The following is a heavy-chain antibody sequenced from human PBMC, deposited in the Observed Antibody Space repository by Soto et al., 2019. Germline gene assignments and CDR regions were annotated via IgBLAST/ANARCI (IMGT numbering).Heavy chain of an antibody. Sequence: QVQLVQSGAEVKKPGSSVKVSCKAPGGTFSSYAISWVRQAPGQGLEWMGGIIPIFGTANYAQKFQGRVTITAEDSTSTGYMELSSLRSEATAVYYCARSQGGSSSLDIYYYYYYGMDVWGQGTTVTVPS. D-gene: IGHD2-15*01. CDR1: GGTFSSYA. CDR3: ARSQGGSSSLDIYYYYYYGMDV. V-gene: IGHV1-69*01. CDR2: IIPIFGTA. J-gene: IGHJ6*02.